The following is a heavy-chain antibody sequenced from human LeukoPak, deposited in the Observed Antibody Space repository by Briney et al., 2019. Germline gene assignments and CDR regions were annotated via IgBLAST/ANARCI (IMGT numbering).Heavy chain of an antibody. V-gene: IGHV1-2*02. CDR2: VNPNSGGT. J-gene: IGHJ4*02. D-gene: IGHD5-24*01. CDR3: ARDREMATIQYYFDY. CDR1: GYTFTDYY. Sequence: GASVKVSCKASGYTFTDYYLHWVRQAPGQGLEWMGWVNPNSGGTNYAQKFQGRVTMTRDTSISTAYMELSRLRSDDTAVYYCARDREMATIQYYFDYWGQGTLVTVSS.